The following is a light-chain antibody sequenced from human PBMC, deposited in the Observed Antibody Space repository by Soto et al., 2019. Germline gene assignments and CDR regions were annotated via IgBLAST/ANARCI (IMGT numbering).Light chain of an antibody. CDR1: QTVNNK. CDR2: GAS. V-gene: IGKV3-15*01. Sequence: EILLTQSPATLSLSPGERATLSCRATQTVNNKVVWYQHKPGQAPRLLSYGASTRATGIPARLSGSGSGTEFTLSISSLQYEDFAVYYCQQYNSWPPITFGQGTR. CDR3: QQYNSWPPIT. J-gene: IGKJ5*01.